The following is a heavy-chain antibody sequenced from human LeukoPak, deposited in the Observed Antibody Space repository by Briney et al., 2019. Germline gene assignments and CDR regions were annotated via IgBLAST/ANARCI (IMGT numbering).Heavy chain of an antibody. Sequence: GGSLRLSCAASGFTFSSYETNWVRQAPGKGLEWVSYISSSGGTIYYADSVKGRFTISRDNVKNLLYLQMNSLRAEDTAVYYCARVQRGIAVALDYWGQGTLATVSS. V-gene: IGHV3-48*03. D-gene: IGHD6-19*01. CDR2: ISSSGGTI. CDR3: ARVQRGIAVALDY. J-gene: IGHJ4*02. CDR1: GFTFSSYE.